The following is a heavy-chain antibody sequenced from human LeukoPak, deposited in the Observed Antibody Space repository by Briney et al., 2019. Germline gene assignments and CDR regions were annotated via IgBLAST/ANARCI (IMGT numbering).Heavy chain of an antibody. D-gene: IGHD3-10*01. CDR1: GFTFSSYA. CDR3: AKRFAGLYFDY. Sequence: GGSLRLSCAASGFTFSSYAMHWVRQAPGRGLEWVSGISGGGGSYADSVKGRFTISRDNSKNTLYLQMNSLRAEDTAVYYCAKRFAGLYFDYWGQGTLVTVSS. CDR2: ISGGGGS. J-gene: IGHJ4*02. V-gene: IGHV3-23*01.